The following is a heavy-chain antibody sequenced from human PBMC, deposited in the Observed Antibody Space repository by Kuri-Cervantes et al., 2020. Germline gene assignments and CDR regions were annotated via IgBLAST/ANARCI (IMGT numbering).Heavy chain of an antibody. CDR1: GGSISSGGYY. CDR2: IYHSGST. Sequence: SETLSLTCTVSGGSISSGGYYWGWIRQPPGKGLEWIGSIYHSGSTYYNPSLKSRVTISVDTSKNQFSLKLSSVTAADTAVYYCARGEANMITFGGVIGHDAFDIWGQGTMVTVSS. D-gene: IGHD3-16*02. CDR3: ARGEANMITFGGVIGHDAFDI. J-gene: IGHJ3*02. V-gene: IGHV4-39*07.